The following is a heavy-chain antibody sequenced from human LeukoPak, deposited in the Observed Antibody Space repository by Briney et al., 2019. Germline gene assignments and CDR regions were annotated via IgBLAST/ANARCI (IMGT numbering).Heavy chain of an antibody. D-gene: IGHD2-15*01. Sequence: PGGSLRLSCAASGFTFSSYAMSWVRQAPGKGLEWVSAISGSGGSTYYADSVKGRFTISRDNSKNTLYLQMNSLRAEDTAVYYCANQFRAVVGMDVWGQGTTVTVSS. CDR2: ISGSGGST. V-gene: IGHV3-23*01. CDR1: GFTFSSYA. J-gene: IGHJ6*02. CDR3: ANQFRAVVGMDV.